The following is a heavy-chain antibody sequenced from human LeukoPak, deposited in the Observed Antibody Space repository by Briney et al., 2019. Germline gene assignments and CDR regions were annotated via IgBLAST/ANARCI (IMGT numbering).Heavy chain of an antibody. Sequence: GGSLRLSCEASEFTFSSYWMHWVRQVPGKGLVWVSRIDTDGTSAAYADSVKGRFSISRDNAKNTLYLQVDSLRAEDTAVYYCVRLGGSSSVDHWGQGTLVTVSS. D-gene: IGHD6-13*01. CDR2: IDTDGTSA. CDR3: VRLGGSSSVDH. V-gene: IGHV3-74*01. CDR1: EFTFSSYW. J-gene: IGHJ4*02.